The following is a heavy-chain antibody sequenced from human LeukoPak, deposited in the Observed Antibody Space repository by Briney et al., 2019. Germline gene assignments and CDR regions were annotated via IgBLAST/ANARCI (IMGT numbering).Heavy chain of an antibody. CDR1: GFTFSSHG. CDR2: ISYDGSNK. J-gene: IGHJ4*02. CDR3: VKGHLYDILTGWQDY. V-gene: IGHV3-30*18. D-gene: IGHD3-9*01. Sequence: GGSLRLSCAASGFTFSSHGMHWVRQAPGKGLEWVAVISYDGSNKYYADSVKGRFTISRDNSKNTLYLQMNSLRAEDTAVYYCVKGHLYDILTGWQDYWGQGTLVTVSS.